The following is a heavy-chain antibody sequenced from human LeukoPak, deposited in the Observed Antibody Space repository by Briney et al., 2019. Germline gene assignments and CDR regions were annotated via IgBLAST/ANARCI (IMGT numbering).Heavy chain of an antibody. Sequence: PSETLSLTCTVSGYSISSPFYWGWIRPSPGKGLQWIGSIYYTGSTYYNPSLKSRVTISVDTSKNHFSLKLSSVTAADTATYYCVRHQYHDSRGSHYYSYYYMDVWGKGTTVTVSS. CDR1: GYSISSPFY. V-gene: IGHV4-38-2*02. D-gene: IGHD3-22*01. J-gene: IGHJ6*03. CDR2: IYYTGST. CDR3: VRHQYHDSRGSHYYSYYYMDV.